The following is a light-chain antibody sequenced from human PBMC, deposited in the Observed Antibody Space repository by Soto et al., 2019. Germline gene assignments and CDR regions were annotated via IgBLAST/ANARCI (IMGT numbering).Light chain of an antibody. Sequence: DIQMTQSPSSLSASVGDRVTITCRASQGISNYFAWYQQRPGKVPKLLIYAASTLQSGVPSRFSGSGSGTDFTLTISSRQPEDVATYYCQKYNSAPWTFGQGTKVEIK. CDR2: AAS. CDR3: QKYNSAPWT. V-gene: IGKV1-27*01. J-gene: IGKJ1*01. CDR1: QGISNY.